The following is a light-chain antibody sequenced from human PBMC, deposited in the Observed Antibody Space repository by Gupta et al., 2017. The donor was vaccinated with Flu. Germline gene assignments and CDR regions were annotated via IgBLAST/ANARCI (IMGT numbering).Light chain of an antibody. V-gene: IGLV2-11*01. Sequence: QSVTISCTGTSSDVGSSNYVSWYQQHPGKAPKLMIYDGSERPSGVPDRFSGYKSGNTASLTISGRQAEDEDDYYCCSHAVTFYVFGPGTEVTVL. J-gene: IGLJ1*01. CDR3: CSHAVTFYV. CDR1: SSDVGSSNY. CDR2: DGS.